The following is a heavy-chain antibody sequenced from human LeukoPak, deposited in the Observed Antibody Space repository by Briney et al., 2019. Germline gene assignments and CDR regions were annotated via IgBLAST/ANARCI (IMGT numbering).Heavy chain of an antibody. J-gene: IGHJ5*02. CDR2: VSGDNDDT. V-gene: IGHV1-18*01. D-gene: IGHD3-9*01. CDR1: GYTFSSYG. Sequence: GASVKVSCKASGYTFSSYGISWVRQAPGQGLEWMGWVSGDNDDTNYAQKFKGRPTVTTDTSTSTAYMELRSLRSDDTAVYYCARDWEILTGIDCFDPWGQGTVVIVSS. CDR3: ARDWEILTGIDCFDP.